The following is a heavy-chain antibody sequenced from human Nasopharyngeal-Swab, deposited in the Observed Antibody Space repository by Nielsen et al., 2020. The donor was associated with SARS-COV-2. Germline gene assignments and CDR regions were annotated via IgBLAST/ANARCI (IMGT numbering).Heavy chain of an antibody. V-gene: IGHV1-69*13. D-gene: IGHD6-6*01. CDR2: IIPIFGTA. CDR3: GRSGYSNSDIDY. J-gene: IGHJ4*02. Sequence: SVKVSCKASGGTFSSYAISWVRQAPGQGLEWMGGIIPIFGTADYAQKFQDRVMITADESTSTAYMELSSLRSEDTAVYYCGRSGYSNSDIDYWGQGTLVTVSS. CDR1: GGTFSSYA.